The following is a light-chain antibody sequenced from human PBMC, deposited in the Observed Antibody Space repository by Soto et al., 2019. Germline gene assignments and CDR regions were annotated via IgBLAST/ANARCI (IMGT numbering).Light chain of an antibody. CDR3: HQFDSSLT. CDR2: ATS. J-gene: IGKJ1*01. V-gene: IGKV3-20*01. Sequence: EILLTQSPATLSLSPGEGATLSCRASQSVSSSFLAWYQQQPGQAPRLLFYATSRRAPGIPDRFSGSGSGTDFTLTISRLEPEDFAVYYCHQFDSSLTFGQGTKVEIK. CDR1: QSVSSSF.